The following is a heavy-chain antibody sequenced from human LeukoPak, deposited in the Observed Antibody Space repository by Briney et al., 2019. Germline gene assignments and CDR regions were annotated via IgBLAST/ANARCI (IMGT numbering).Heavy chain of an antibody. CDR3: ARTFWCSGGSCYSY. CDR1: GRSFSGYY. J-gene: IGHJ4*02. V-gene: IGHV4-34*01. CDR2: INHSGST. Sequence: SETLSLTCAVYGRSFSGYYWSWIRQPPGKGLEWIGEINHSGSTNYNPSLKSRVTISVDTSKNQFSLKLSSVTAADTAVYYCARTFWCSGGSCYSYWGQGTLVTVSS. D-gene: IGHD2-15*01.